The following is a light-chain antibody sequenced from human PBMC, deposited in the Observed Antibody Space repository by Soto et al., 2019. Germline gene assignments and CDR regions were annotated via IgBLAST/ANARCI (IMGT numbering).Light chain of an antibody. CDR1: QTVSNNY. J-gene: IGKJ4*01. V-gene: IGKV3-20*01. CDR3: QQYGSSRS. CDR2: GAS. Sequence: DIVLTQSPGTLSLSPGERATLSCRASQTVSNNYLAWYQQKPGQAPRLFIYGASRRATGVPDRFSGSGSGTDFPLTSRRLQPEDFAVYYCQQYGSSRSFGGGTRVEIK.